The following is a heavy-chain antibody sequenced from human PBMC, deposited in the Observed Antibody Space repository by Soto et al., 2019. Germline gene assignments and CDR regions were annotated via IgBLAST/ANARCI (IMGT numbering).Heavy chain of an antibody. CDR1: GFTFSDYA. D-gene: IGHD3-3*02. CDR3: AKTLPGIWYFEY. CDR2: ISGNGDNT. V-gene: IGHV3-23*01. Sequence: QPGGSLRLSCAASGFTFSDYAMTWVRQAPGKGLEWVSTISGNGDNTYYTDSVKGRFTISRDNSKNTLYLQMNSLRAEDTALYYCAKTLPGIWYFEYWGQGTLVTVYS. J-gene: IGHJ4*02.